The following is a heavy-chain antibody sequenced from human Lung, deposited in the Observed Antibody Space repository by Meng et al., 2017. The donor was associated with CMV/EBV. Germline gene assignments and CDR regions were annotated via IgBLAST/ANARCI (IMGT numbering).Heavy chain of an antibody. CDR1: GFTFSSYA. V-gene: IGHV3-30*04. J-gene: IGHJ3*02. CDR3: ARDLRRELSGAFDI. Sequence: SXKISXAASGFTFSSYAMHWVRQAPGKGLEWVAVISYDGSNKYYADSVKGRFTISRDNSKNTLYLQMNSLRAEDTAVYYCARDLRRELSGAFDIWGQGTXVTVSS. CDR2: ISYDGSNK. D-gene: IGHD1-26*01.